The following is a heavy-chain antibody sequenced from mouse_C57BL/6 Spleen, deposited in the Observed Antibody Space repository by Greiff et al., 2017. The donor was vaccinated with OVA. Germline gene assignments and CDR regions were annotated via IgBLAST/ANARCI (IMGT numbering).Heavy chain of an antibody. J-gene: IGHJ2*01. CDR1: GFTFSDFY. D-gene: IGHD4-1*01. CDR2: SRNKANDYTT. Sequence: EVKLMESGGGLVQSGRSLRLSCATSGFTFSDFYMEWVRQAPGKGLEWIAASRNKANDYTTEYSASVKGRFIVSRDTSQSILYLQMNALRAEDTAIYYCARDADWGGDYWGQGTTLTVSS. CDR3: ARDADWGGDY. V-gene: IGHV7-1*01.